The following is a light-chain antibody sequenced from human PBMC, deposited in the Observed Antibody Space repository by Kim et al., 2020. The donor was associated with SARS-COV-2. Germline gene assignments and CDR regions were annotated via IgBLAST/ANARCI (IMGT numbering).Light chain of an antibody. V-gene: IGLV2-14*03. CDR2: DVS. J-gene: IGLJ1*01. CDR1: SSDVGGYNY. CDR3: SSYTISSTYV. Sequence: QSITTSCTGASSDVGGYNYVSWYQQHPGKAPKLMIYDVSNRPSGVSSRFSGSKSGNTASLTISGLQAEDEADYYCSSYTISSTYVFGTGTKVTVL.